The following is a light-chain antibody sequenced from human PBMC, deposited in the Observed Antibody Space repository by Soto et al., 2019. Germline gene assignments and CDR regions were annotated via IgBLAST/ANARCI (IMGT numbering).Light chain of an antibody. J-gene: IGKJ1*01. CDR3: QQYNSYWT. CDR2: DAS. CDR1: QGISSW. Sequence: DIQMTQSPSTLSASVGDRVTITCRASQGISSWLAWYQQKPGKAPKLLIYDASILESGVPSRFSGSGSGTEFTLTISSLQPDDFATYYCQQYNSYWTFGQGTKVEIK. V-gene: IGKV1-5*01.